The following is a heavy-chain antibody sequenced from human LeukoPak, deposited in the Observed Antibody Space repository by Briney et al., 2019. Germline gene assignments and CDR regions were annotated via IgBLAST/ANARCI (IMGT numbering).Heavy chain of an antibody. J-gene: IGHJ4*02. CDR3: ATPLYGSGKVY. CDR2: ISPSSTYI. CDR1: GFTSSTYS. Sequence: TGGSLRLSCAASGFTSSTYSLNWVRQAPGKGLEWVSSISPSSTYIYYADSVEGRFTISRDNAKNSVYLQMNSLRAEDTAVYYCATPLYGSGKVYWGQGTLVTVSS. V-gene: IGHV3-21*01. D-gene: IGHD3-10*01.